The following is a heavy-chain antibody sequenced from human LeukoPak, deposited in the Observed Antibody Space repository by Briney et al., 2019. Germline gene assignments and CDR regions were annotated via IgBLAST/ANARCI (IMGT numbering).Heavy chain of an antibody. CDR1: GFTFSSYS. Sequence: KPGGSLRLSCAASGFTFSSYSMNWVRHAPGKGLEWVANINGRGFSIHYADSIKGRFTISRDNTKDLLYLQMTSLRADDTALYYCTRDQPSSGWGFDSWGRGTLVIVSS. D-gene: IGHD6-19*01. J-gene: IGHJ4*02. V-gene: IGHV3-21*06. CDR2: INGRGFSI. CDR3: TRDQPSSGWGFDS.